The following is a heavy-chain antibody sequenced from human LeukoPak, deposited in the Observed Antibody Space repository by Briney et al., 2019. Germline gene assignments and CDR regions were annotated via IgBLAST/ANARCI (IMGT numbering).Heavy chain of an antibody. CDR3: AKEGLDSSGYYYLYYFDY. J-gene: IGHJ4*02. Sequence: GGSLRLSCAASGFTFSSYAMSWVRQAPGKGLEWVSAISGSGGSTYYADSVKGRFTISRDNSKNTLYLQMNSLRAEDTAVYYCAKEGLDSSGYYYLYYFDYWGQGTLVTVSS. CDR2: ISGSGGST. D-gene: IGHD3-22*01. V-gene: IGHV3-23*01. CDR1: GFTFSSYA.